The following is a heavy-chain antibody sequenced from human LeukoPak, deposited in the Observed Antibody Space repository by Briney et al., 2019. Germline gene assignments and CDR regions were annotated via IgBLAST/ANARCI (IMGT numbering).Heavy chain of an antibody. D-gene: IGHD5-12*01. J-gene: IGHJ4*02. CDR2: IYSGGST. V-gene: IGHV3-66*01. CDR1: GLTVSSNY. Sequence: GGSLRLSCAASGLTVSSNYMSWVRQAPGKGLEWVSVIYSGGSTYYADSVKGRFTISRDNSKNTLYLQMNSLRAEDTAVYYCARTQSGYDYYFDYWGQGTLVTVSS. CDR3: ARTQSGYDYYFDY.